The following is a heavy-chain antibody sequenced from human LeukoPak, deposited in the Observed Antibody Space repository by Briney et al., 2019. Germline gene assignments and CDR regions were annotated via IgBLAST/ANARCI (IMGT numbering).Heavy chain of an antibody. V-gene: IGHV3-23*01. D-gene: IGHD4-17*01. CDR3: AKAGQDSDGVQGHYGMDV. J-gene: IGHJ6*02. CDR1: GFTFGNYS. CDR2: INGNGGST. Sequence: GGSLRLSCAASGFTFGNYSMSWVRQAPGKGLEWVSAINGNGGSTYYADSVEGRFTFSRDNSKNTLYLQMNSLRAEDTAVYYCAKAGQDSDGVQGHYGMDVWGQGTTVTVSS.